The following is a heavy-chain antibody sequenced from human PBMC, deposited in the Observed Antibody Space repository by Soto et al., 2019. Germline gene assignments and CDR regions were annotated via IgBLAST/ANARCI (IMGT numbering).Heavy chain of an antibody. CDR3: VVAEAGPHPFFDY. V-gene: IGHV4-30-4*01. J-gene: IGHJ4*02. CDR1: GGSISSGDYY. CDR2: ICYSGSS. Sequence: PSETLSLTCTVSGGSISSGDYYWVWMRQGPGKYLEWIGYICYSGSSYYNPSLKSRVTISVDTSKTQFSLQLSSVTAAETALYYCVVAEAGPHPFFDYWGQGTLVTVYS. D-gene: IGHD6-13*01.